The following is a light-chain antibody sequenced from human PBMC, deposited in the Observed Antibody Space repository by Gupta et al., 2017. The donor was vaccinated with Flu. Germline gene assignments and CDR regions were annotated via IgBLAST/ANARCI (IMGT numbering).Light chain of an antibody. CDR1: QSRLHSNGYNY. CDR3: MQDLQTPGP. V-gene: IGKV2-28*01. CDR2: LGS. Sequence: DILMTQSPLSLPVTPGEQASISCRSSQSRLHSNGYNYLDWYLQKPGQAPQLLIYLGSNRASGVPDRFSGSGSGTDFTLKISRVEAEDVGVYYCMQDLQTPGPFGQGTKVEIK. J-gene: IGKJ1*01.